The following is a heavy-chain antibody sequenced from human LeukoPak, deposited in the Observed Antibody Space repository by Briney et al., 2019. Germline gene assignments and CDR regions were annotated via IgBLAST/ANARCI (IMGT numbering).Heavy chain of an antibody. J-gene: IGHJ5*02. CDR2: IYYSGST. CDR3: ARVVAGDERKQDNWFDP. CDR1: GGSISSSSYY. V-gene: IGHV4-39*07. Sequence: SETLSLTCTVSGGSISSSSYYWGWIRQPPGKGLEWIGSIYYSGSTYYNPSLKSRVTISVDTSKNQFSLKLSSVTAADTAVYYCARVVAGDERKQDNWFDPWGQGTLVTVSS. D-gene: IGHD1-1*01.